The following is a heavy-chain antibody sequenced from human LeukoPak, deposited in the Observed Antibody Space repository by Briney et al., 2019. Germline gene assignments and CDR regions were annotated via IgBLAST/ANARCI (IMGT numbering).Heavy chain of an antibody. D-gene: IGHD3-9*01. CDR1: GFTFSSYG. CDR2: ISGSGGST. CDR3: AKYRRYFDWLDY. V-gene: IGHV3-23*01. Sequence: GGSLRLSCAASGFTFSSYGMSWVRQAPGKGLEWVSAISGSGGSTYYADSVKGRLTISRDNSKNTLYLQMNSLRAEDTAVYYCAKYRRYFDWLDYWGQGTLVTVSS. J-gene: IGHJ4*02.